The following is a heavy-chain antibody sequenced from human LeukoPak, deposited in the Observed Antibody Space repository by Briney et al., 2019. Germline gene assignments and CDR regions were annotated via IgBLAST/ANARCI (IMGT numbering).Heavy chain of an antibody. CDR1: DGSINGYY. D-gene: IGHD3-22*01. V-gene: IGHV4-59*01. Sequence: SETLSLTCTVTDGSINGYYWSWIRQSPGKGLESLGYIYYTGSTNYNPSLKSRVTMSVDTSRNQFFLRLSSVTAADTAVYYCARDADYYDSSGYYHFDYWGQGTLVTVSS. CDR3: ARDADYYDSSGYYHFDY. CDR2: IYYTGST. J-gene: IGHJ4*02.